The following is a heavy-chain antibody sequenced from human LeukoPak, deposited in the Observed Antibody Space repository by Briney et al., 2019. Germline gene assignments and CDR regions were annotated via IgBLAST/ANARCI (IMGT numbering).Heavy chain of an antibody. CDR1: GFTFSSYA. CDR3: ARDATSGDYVSNFDY. D-gene: IGHD4-17*01. CDR2: ISGSGGST. V-gene: IGHV3-23*01. Sequence: GGSLRLSCAASGFTFSSYAMSWVRQAPGKGLEWVSAISGSGGSTYYADSVKGRFTISRDNAKNTLYLQMNSLRAEDTAVYYCARDATSGDYVSNFDYWGQGTLVTVSS. J-gene: IGHJ4*02.